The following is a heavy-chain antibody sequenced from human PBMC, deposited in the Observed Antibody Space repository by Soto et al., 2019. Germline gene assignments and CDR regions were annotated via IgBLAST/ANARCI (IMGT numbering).Heavy chain of an antibody. CDR3: ARAWERARDFWSGYNYMDV. J-gene: IGHJ6*03. V-gene: IGHV1-8*01. D-gene: IGHD3-3*01. Sequence: ASVKVSCKASGYTFTSYDINWVRQATGQGLEWMGWMNPNSGNTGYAQKFQGRVTMTRNTSISTAYMELSSLRSEDTAVYYCARAWERARDFWSGYNYMDVWGKGTTVTVSS. CDR1: GYTFTSYD. CDR2: MNPNSGNT.